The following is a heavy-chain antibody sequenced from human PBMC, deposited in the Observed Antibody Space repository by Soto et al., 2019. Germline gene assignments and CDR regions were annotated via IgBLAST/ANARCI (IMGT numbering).Heavy chain of an antibody. CDR1: GFTFSSYA. Sequence: EVQLLESGGGLVQPGGSLRLSCAASGFTFSSYAMSWVRQAPGKGLEWVSGISGSGDVTYYADSVKGRFTISRDSSKKTLYLQGNSLSAEDTAVYYCAKGNLREPLYYYYAMDVWGQGTTVTVSS. CDR2: ISGSGDVT. D-gene: IGHD1-26*01. CDR3: AKGNLREPLYYYYAMDV. J-gene: IGHJ6*02. V-gene: IGHV3-23*01.